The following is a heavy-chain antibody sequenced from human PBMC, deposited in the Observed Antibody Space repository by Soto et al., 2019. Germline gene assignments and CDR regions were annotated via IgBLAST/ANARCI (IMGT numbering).Heavy chain of an antibody. J-gene: IGHJ4*02. V-gene: IGHV3-15*01. Sequence: EVQLVESGGGLVKPGGSLRLSCVGSGFTFIDAWMSWVRQAPGKGLEWVGRLKSETDGGTADYAAPVEGRFNISRDDSKTTLYLQMNSLKREDTAVYYCMTAPGLNVLFWGQGALVTVSS. CDR1: GFTFIDAW. CDR2: LKSETDGGTA. CDR3: MTAPGLNVLF. D-gene: IGHD3-16*01.